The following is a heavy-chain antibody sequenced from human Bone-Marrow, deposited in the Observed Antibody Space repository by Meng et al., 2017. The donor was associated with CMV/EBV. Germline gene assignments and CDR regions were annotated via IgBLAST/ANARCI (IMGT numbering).Heavy chain of an antibody. J-gene: IGHJ4*02. Sequence: CKASGSPFTGYYMHWVRQAPGPGLGWMGWINPNSGGTNYAQKFQGRVTMTRDTSISTAYMELSRLRSDDTAVYYCARDRYNWNYGDYWGQGTLVTVSS. V-gene: IGHV1-2*02. CDR3: ARDRYNWNYGDY. CDR2: INPNSGGT. CDR1: GSPFTGYY. D-gene: IGHD1-7*01.